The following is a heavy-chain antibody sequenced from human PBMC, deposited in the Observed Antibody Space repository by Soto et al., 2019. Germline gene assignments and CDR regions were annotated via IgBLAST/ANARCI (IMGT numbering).Heavy chain of an antibody. CDR2: ISSRGAII. CDR1: GFTSSGSA. V-gene: IGHV3-48*03. J-gene: IGHJ2*01. CDR3: LMDDCRSASCPVGCCWY. Sequence: GGSLRLSCAASGFTSSGSAMNWVRQAPGNGLERVSYISSRGAIIFYADSVRGRFTISRDNAKNSLFLQMDSLRAKDSAIYYCLMDDCRSASCPVGCCWY. D-gene: IGHD2-2*01.